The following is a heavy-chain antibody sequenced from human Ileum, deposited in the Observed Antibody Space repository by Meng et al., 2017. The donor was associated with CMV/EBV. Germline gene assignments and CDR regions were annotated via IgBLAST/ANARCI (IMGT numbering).Heavy chain of an antibody. V-gene: IGHV4-4*07. D-gene: IGHD6-6*01. CDR3: VRVWGIAVRPLDY. CDR2: IYTSGTT. J-gene: IGHJ4*02. Sequence: QESGPGLVKTSETLSLTCYVSGGSISNYYWSWIRQPAGKGLEWIAHIYTSGTTNYNPSLQSRVTISVDTSKNQFSLKLSSVTAADTAVYYCVRVWGIAVRPLDYWGQGTLVTVSS. CDR1: GGSISNYY.